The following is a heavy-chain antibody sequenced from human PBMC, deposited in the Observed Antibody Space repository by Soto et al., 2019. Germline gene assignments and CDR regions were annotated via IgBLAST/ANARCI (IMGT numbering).Heavy chain of an antibody. CDR3: AKDPALGLRYFYWLPRIVDV. Sequence: EVQLLESGGGLVQPGGSLRLSCAASGFTFSSYAMSWVRQAPGKGLEWVSAISGSGGSTYYADSVKGRFTISRDNSKNTMYLQMNSLRAEDTAVYYCAKDPALGLRYFYWLPRIVDVWGKVTTVTVSS. CDR2: ISGSGGST. D-gene: IGHD3-9*01. CDR1: GFTFSSYA. V-gene: IGHV3-23*01. J-gene: IGHJ6*04.